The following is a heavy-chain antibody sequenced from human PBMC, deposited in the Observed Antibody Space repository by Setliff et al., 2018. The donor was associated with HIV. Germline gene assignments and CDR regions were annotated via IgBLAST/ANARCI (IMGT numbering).Heavy chain of an antibody. Sequence: GGSLRLSCAASGFTFSAHGMHWVRQAPGKGLEWVAFINYDGDNKYYADSVKGRFTISRDNSKNTLYLQMNSLRAEDTAVYYCAKDRYYDSSGSPFDYWGQGTLVTVSS. J-gene: IGHJ4*02. CDR2: INYDGDNK. V-gene: IGHV3-30*02. D-gene: IGHD3-22*01. CDR1: GFTFSAHG. CDR3: AKDRYYDSSGSPFDY.